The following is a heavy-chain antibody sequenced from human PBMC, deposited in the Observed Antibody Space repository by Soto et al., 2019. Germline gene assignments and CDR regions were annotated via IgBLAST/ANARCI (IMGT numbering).Heavy chain of an antibody. CDR2: ISSSGSTI. J-gene: IGHJ6*03. CDR3: VRGRANYDILTWFSNFNYYSHYMDV. D-gene: IGHD3-9*01. CDR1: GFTFSDYY. V-gene: IGHV3-11*01. Sequence: QVQLVESGGGLVKPGGSLRLSCAASGFTFSDYYMSWIRQAPGKGLEWVSYISSSGSTIYYADSVKGRFTISRDNAKNSLYLEIKSRRAEDTAVYYCVRGRANYDILTWFSNFNYYSHYMDVWGKGTTVTVSS.